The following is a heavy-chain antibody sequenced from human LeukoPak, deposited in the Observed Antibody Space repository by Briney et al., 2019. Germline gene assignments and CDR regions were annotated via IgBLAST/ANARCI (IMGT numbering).Heavy chain of an antibody. Sequence: PSETLFLTYTVSGGSLHRYYWRWIRQPPGKGLEWIGYIYYSGSTNYNPSLKSRVTISVDASKNQFSLKLSSVTAADTAVYYCARMGGITMIATSASDIWGEGTMVTVSS. D-gene: IGHD3-22*01. V-gene: IGHV4-59*08. CDR2: IYYSGST. CDR1: GGSLHRYY. CDR3: ARMGGITMIATSASDI. J-gene: IGHJ3*02.